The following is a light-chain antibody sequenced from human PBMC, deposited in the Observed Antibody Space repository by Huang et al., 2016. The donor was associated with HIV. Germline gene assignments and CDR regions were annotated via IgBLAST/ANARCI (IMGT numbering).Light chain of an antibody. Sequence: DIQMTQSPSTLSASVGDRVTITCRASQSISSWLAWYQQKPGKAPKLLIYKASNLESGVPSRFSGSGSWTEFTLTIIFLQPDDFTTYYCQLYNDYSYTFGQGTKLEIK. CDR1: QSISSW. J-gene: IGKJ2*01. V-gene: IGKV1-5*03. CDR3: QLYNDYSYT. CDR2: KAS.